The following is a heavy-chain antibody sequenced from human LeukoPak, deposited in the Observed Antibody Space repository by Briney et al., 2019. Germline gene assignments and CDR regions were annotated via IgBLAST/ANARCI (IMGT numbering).Heavy chain of an antibody. V-gene: IGHV3-48*01. Sequence: GGSLRLSCAASGFTFSSYSMSWVRQAPGKGLEWVSYISSSSSTKYYADSVKGRFTISRDNAKNSLYLQMNSLRAEDTAVYYCARRGEYAGGLGYYGMDVWGQGTTVTVSS. J-gene: IGHJ6*02. CDR3: ARRGEYAGGLGYYGMDV. CDR2: ISSSSSTK. CDR1: GFTFSSYS. D-gene: IGHD4-17*01.